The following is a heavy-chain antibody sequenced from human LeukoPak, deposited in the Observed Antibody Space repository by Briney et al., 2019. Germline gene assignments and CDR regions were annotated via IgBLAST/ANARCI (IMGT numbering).Heavy chain of an antibody. CDR1: GFTFSSYS. CDR3: ARQISIAAAGTGY. D-gene: IGHD6-13*01. Sequence: PGGSLRLSCAASGFTFSSYSMNWVRQAPGKGLEWVSSISSSSSYIYYADSVKGRFTISRDNAKNSLYLQMNSLRAEDTAVYYCARQISIAAAGTGYWGRGTLVTVSS. CDR2: ISSSSSYI. V-gene: IGHV3-21*01. J-gene: IGHJ4*02.